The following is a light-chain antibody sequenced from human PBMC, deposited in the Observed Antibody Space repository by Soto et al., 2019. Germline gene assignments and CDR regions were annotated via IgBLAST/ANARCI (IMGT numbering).Light chain of an antibody. J-gene: IGKJ4*01. CDR1: QSVSSY. CDR3: QLYGSSPLT. CDR2: DAS. V-gene: IGKV3-11*01. Sequence: EIVLTQSPATLSLSPGARAPLSCRASQSVSSYLAWYQQKPGQAPRLLIYDASNRATGIPARFSGSGSGTDFTLTISRLEPEDFAVYYCQLYGSSPLTFGGGTKVDIK.